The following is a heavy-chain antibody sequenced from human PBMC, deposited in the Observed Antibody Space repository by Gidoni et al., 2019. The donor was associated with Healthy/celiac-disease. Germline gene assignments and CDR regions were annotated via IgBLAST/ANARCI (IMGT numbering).Heavy chain of an antibody. V-gene: IGHV1-69*01. D-gene: IGHD2-15*01. CDR1: GGTFSSYA. CDR2: IIPIFGTA. CDR3: ARAPSSTGGFYCSGGSCYSRYYYYGMDV. Sequence: QVQLVQSGAEVKKPGSSVKVPCKASGGTFSSYANSWVRRAPGQGLEWMGVIIPIFGTANYAQKFQGRVTITADESTSTAYMELSSLRSEDTAVYYCARAPSSTGGFYCSGGSCYSRYYYYGMDVWGQVTTVTVSS. J-gene: IGHJ6*02.